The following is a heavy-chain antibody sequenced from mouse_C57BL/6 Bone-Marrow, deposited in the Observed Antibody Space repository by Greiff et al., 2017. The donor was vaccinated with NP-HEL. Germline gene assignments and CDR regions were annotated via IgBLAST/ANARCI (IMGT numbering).Heavy chain of an antibody. CDR1: GFTFSSYG. D-gene: IGHD2-3*01. J-gene: IGHJ2*01. V-gene: IGHV5-6*01. Sequence: EVQLVESGGDLVKPGGSLKLSCAASGFTFSSYGMSWVRQTPDKRLEWVATISSGGSYTYYPDSVKGRFTISRDNAKNTLYLQMSSLKSEDTAMYYCARQAGYYPYYFDYWGQGTTLTVS. CDR2: ISSGGSYT. CDR3: ARQAGYYPYYFDY.